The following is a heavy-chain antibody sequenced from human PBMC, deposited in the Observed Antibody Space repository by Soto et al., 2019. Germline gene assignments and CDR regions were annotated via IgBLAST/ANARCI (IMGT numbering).Heavy chain of an antibody. CDR3: ASTPVRQQLRYYFDY. V-gene: IGHV1-18*04. CDR2: ISAYNGNT. Sequence: ASVKVSCKASGYTFTSYGISWVRQAPGQGLEWMGWISAYNGNTNYAQKLQGRVTMTTDTSTSTAYMELRSLRSDDTAVYYCASTPVRQQLRYYFDYWGQGTLVTVSS. CDR1: GYTFTSYG. J-gene: IGHJ4*02. D-gene: IGHD6-13*01.